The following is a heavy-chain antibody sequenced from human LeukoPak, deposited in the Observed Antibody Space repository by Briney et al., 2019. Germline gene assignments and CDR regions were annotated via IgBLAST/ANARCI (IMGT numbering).Heavy chain of an antibody. CDR1: GGTFSSYA. J-gene: IGHJ5*02. CDR3: AREWYYDFWSGYLDWFDP. V-gene: IGHV1-69*13. CDR2: IIPIFGTA. Sequence: SVKVSCKASGGTFSSYAISWVRQAPGQGLEWMGGIIPIFGTANYAQKFQGRVTITADESTSTAYMELSRLRSEDPAMYYCAREWYYDFWSGYLDWFDPWGQGTLVTVSS. D-gene: IGHD3-3*01.